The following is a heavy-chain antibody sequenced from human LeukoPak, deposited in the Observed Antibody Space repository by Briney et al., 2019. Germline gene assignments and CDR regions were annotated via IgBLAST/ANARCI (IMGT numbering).Heavy chain of an antibody. V-gene: IGHV6-1*01. CDR2: TCYRSKWYN. CDR1: GDSVSSNSAA. Sequence: SQTLSLTCAISGDSVSSNSAAWNWIRQSPSRGLEWLGRTCYRSKWYNDYAISVESRTTINADTAKNQFSLQRNSVTPEDTAVYYCARGLRLLDYWGQGSLVTVSS. J-gene: IGHJ4*02. CDR3: ARGLRLLDY. D-gene: IGHD5-12*01.